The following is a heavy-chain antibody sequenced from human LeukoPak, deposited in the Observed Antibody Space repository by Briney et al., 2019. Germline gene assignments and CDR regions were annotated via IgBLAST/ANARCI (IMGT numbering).Heavy chain of an antibody. V-gene: IGHV4-39*07. Sequence: SETLSLACTVSGGSISSSSYYWGWIRQPPGKGLEWIGSIYYSGSTYYNPSLKSRVTISVDTSKNQFSLKLSSVTAADTAVYYCARGIPGYFGTSGYYYEYWGQGILVTVSS. CDR1: GGSISSSSYY. D-gene: IGHD3-22*01. CDR3: ARGIPGYFGTSGYYYEY. CDR2: IYYSGST. J-gene: IGHJ4*02.